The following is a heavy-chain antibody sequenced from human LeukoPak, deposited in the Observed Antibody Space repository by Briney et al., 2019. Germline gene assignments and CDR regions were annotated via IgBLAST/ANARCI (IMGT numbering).Heavy chain of an antibody. CDR1: GFNFRDHW. J-gene: IGHJ4*01. Sequence: GGSLRLSCAGSGFNFRDHWMSWLRQAPEKGPEWVAHIKPDGSEKYYVDSVKGRFIISRDDARNSLSLQMNSLRAEDTAVYYCAGSFGDVKMFWGQGTLVTVSS. V-gene: IGHV3-7*01. D-gene: IGHD3-10*01. CDR2: IKPDGSEK. CDR3: AGSFGDVKMF.